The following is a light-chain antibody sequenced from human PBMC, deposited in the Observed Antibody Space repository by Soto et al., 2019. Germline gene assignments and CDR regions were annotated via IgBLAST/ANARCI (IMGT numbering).Light chain of an antibody. V-gene: IGKV3-11*01. J-gene: IGKJ5*01. CDR1: QYVGTR. CDR3: QQRSNWPPAVT. CDR2: DAS. Sequence: EIVLTQSPATLSSSPGETATLSCRASQYVGTRLAWYQHKPGQAPRLLIYDASNRATGIPARFSGSGSGTDFTLTISSLEPEDFAVYYCQQRSNWPPAVTFGQGTRLEIK.